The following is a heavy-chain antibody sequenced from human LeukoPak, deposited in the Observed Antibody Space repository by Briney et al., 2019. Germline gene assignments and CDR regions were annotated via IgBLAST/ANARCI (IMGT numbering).Heavy chain of an antibody. CDR2: INHSGST. CDR1: GGSFSGYY. V-gene: IGHV4-34*01. Sequence: SETLSLTCAVYGGSFSGYYWSWIRQPPGKGLEWIGEINHSGSTNYNPSLKSRVTISVDTSKNQFSLKLSSVTAADTAVYYFARIPYDILTGYPPTWFDPWGQGTLVTVSS. J-gene: IGHJ5*02. CDR3: ARIPYDILTGYPPTWFDP. D-gene: IGHD3-9*01.